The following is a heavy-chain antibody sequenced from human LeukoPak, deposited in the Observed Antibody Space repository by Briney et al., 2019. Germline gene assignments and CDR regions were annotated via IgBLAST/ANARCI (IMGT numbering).Heavy chain of an antibody. CDR3: ARRIYCSGTSCLDY. D-gene: IGHD2-2*01. Sequence: SETLSLTCAVSGGSISSGGYSWSWIRQPPGKGLEWIGYIYHSGSTYYNPSLKSRVTISVDTSKNQFSLKLSSVTAADTAVYYCARRIYCSGTSCLDYWGQGTQVTVSS. J-gene: IGHJ4*02. CDR1: GGSISSGGYS. CDR2: IYHSGST. V-gene: IGHV4-30-2*01.